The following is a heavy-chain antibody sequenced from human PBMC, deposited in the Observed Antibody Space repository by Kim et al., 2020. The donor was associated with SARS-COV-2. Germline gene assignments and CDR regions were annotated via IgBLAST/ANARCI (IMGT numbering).Heavy chain of an antibody. Sequence: NYAQKLQGRVTMTTDTSTSTAYMELRSLRSDDTAVYYCARDRITMVRGDVWGQGTTVTVSS. V-gene: IGHV1-18*01. D-gene: IGHD3-10*01. J-gene: IGHJ6*02. CDR3: ARDRITMVRGDV.